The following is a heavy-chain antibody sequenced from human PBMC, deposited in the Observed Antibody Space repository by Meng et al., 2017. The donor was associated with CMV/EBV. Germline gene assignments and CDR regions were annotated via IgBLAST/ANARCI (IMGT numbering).Heavy chain of an antibody. J-gene: IGHJ6*02. CDR3: ARGRYYDFWSGSDGMDV. CDR2: IYYSGST. D-gene: IGHD3-3*01. V-gene: IGHV4-59*01. Sequence: SETLSLTCTVSGGSTSSYYWSWIRQPPGKGLEWIGYIYYSGSTNYNPSLKSRVTISVDTSKNQFSLKLSSVTAADTAVYYCARGRYYDFWSGSDGMDVWGQGTTVTVSS. CDR1: GGSTSSYY.